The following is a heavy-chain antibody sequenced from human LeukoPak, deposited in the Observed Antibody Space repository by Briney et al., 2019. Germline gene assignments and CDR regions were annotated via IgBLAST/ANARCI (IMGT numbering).Heavy chain of an antibody. D-gene: IGHD3-10*01. J-gene: IGHJ4*02. Sequence: SGGSLRLSCAASGFSFSNAWMNWVRQAPGKGLEWVGRIKSKTDGGTTDYAAPVKGRFTISRDDSKTTMYLQMNSLKTEDTAVYYCARLPDYYGSGSYFHDYWGQGTLVTVSS. V-gene: IGHV3-15*07. CDR2: IKSKTDGGTT. CDR1: GFSFSNAW. CDR3: ARLPDYYGSGSYFHDY.